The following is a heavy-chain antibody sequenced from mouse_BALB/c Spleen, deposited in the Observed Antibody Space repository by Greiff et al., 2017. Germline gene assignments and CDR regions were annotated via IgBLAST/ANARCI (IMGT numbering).Heavy chain of an antibody. CDR1: GFTFSDYY. V-gene: IGHV5-4*02. Sequence: EVQGVESGGGLVKPGGSLKLSCAASGFTFSDYYMYWVRQTPEKGLEWVATISDGGSYTYYPDSVKGRFTISRDNAKNNLYLQMSSLKSEDTAMYYCASIYYGNYDAMDYWGQGTSVTVSS. D-gene: IGHD2-1*01. CDR3: ASIYYGNYDAMDY. J-gene: IGHJ4*01. CDR2: ISDGGSYT.